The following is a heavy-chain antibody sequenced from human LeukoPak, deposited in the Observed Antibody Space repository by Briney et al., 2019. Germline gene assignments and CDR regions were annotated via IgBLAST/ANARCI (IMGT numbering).Heavy chain of an antibody. V-gene: IGHV3-30*03. D-gene: IGHD6-13*01. Sequence: GGSLRLSCAASGFTFSSYGMHWVRQAPGKGLEWVAVISYDGSNKYYADSVKGRFTISRDNAKNSLYLQMNSLRAEDTAVYYCARPRQQLVKGDAFDIWGQGTMVTVSS. CDR1: GFTFSSYG. CDR2: ISYDGSNK. CDR3: ARPRQQLVKGDAFDI. J-gene: IGHJ3*02.